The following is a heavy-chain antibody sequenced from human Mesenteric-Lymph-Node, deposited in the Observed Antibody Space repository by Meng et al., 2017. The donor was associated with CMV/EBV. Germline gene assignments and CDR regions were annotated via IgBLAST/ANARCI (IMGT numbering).Heavy chain of an antibody. CDR1: YTYSSYA. J-gene: IGHJ1*01. CDR2: INGGNGNT. Sequence: YTYSSYAMHWVRQAPGQRLEWMGWINGGNGNTKYSQNFQGRVTITRDTSANTAYMELSSLTSEDTAVYSCARAPGACSSTSCYIFQHWGQGTLVTVSS. V-gene: IGHV1-3*01. CDR3: ARAPGACSSTSCYIFQH. D-gene: IGHD2-2*01.